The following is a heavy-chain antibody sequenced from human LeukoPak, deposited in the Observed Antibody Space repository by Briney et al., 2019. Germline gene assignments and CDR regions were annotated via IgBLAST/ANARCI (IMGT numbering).Heavy chain of an antibody. Sequence: PSETLSLTCTVSGGSISSSSYYWGWIRQPPGKGLEWIGSTYYSGSTYYNPSLKSRVTISVDTSKNQFSLKLSSVTAADTAVYYCASIPYYYYGMDVWGQGTTVTVSS. V-gene: IGHV4-39*01. CDR3: ASIPYYYYGMDV. J-gene: IGHJ6*02. CDR2: TYYSGST. CDR1: GGSISSSSYY. D-gene: IGHD2-2*02.